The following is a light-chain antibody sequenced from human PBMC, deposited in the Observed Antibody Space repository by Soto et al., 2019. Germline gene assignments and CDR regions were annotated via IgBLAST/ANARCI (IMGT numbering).Light chain of an antibody. CDR1: QSVSSY. CDR2: DAS. J-gene: IGKJ5*01. V-gene: IGKV3-11*01. CDR3: QQRSDWIT. Sequence: IVLTQSPATLSLSPGERATLFCRASQSVSSYFAWYQQKPGQAPNLLIYDASNRATGIPARFSGSGSGTDFTLTISSLEPEDFAVYYCQQRSDWITFGQGTRLE.